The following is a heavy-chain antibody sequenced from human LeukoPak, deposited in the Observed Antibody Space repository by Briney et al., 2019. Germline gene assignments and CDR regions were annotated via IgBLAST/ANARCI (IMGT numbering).Heavy chain of an antibody. Sequence: GASVKVSCKASGYTFTGYYIHWVRQAPGQGLEWMGWINPNSGGTNCAQKFQGRVTMTRDTSTTYMELSRLTSDDTAVYYCARAYSGYEAFDYWGQGTLVTVSS. D-gene: IGHD5-12*01. CDR2: INPNSGGT. J-gene: IGHJ4*02. V-gene: IGHV1-2*02. CDR3: ARAYSGYEAFDY. CDR1: GYTFTGYY.